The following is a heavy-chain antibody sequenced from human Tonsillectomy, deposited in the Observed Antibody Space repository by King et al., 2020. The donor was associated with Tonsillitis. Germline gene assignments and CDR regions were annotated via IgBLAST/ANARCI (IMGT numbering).Heavy chain of an antibody. V-gene: IGHV3-30-3*01. J-gene: IGHJ2*01. D-gene: IGHD1-26*01. Sequence: VQLVESGGGVVQPGRSLRLSCAASGFTLSSYAMHWVRQAPGKGLEWVAVISYDGSNKYYADSVKGRFTISRDNSKNTLYLQMNSLRAEDTAVYYCAREVGATDYWYFDLWGRGTLVTVSS. CDR2: ISYDGSNK. CDR3: AREVGATDYWYFDL. CDR1: GFTLSSYA.